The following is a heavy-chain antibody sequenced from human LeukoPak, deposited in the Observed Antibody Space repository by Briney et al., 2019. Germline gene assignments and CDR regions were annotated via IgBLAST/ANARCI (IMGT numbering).Heavy chain of an antibody. CDR1: GGSISSGSYY. D-gene: IGHD3-22*01. V-gene: IGHV4-61*02. CDR3: ARDNYYDSSGP. J-gene: IGHJ5*02. CDR2: IYTSGST. Sequence: SETLSLTCTVSGGSISSGSYYWSWIRQPAGKGLEWIGRIYTSGSTNYNPSLKSRVTISVDTSKNPFSLKLSSVTAADTAVYYCARDNYYDSSGPWGQGTLVTVSS.